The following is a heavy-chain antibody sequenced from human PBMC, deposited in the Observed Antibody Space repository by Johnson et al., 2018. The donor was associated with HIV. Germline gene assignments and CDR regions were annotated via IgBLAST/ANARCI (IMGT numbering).Heavy chain of an antibody. V-gene: IGHV3-30*02. CDR1: GFTFSSYG. CDR3: AKPEVGQFLGSYGGFDI. Sequence: QVQLVESGGGVVQPGGSLRLSCAASGFTFSSYGMHWVRQAPGKGLEWVAFIRYDGSNKYYADSVKGRFTISRDNAKNTLYLQMNSLGAEDTAVDYCAKPEVGQFLGSYGGFDIWGQGTMVTVSS. CDR2: IRYDGSNK. J-gene: IGHJ3*02. D-gene: IGHD5-18*01.